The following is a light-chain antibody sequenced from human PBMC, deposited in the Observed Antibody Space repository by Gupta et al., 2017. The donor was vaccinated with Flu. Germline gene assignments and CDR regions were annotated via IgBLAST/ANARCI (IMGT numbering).Light chain of an antibody. Sequence: EIVLTQSSVTLSLSPGERDVLSCRASQSVGNYIAWYQPRPGQAPRLLMSDASKRAAGIPARFSGSGYGTDFTPSITTREQEDFAVVYGQQHSDLPTYTCGQGTKLEIK. CDR1: QSVGNY. CDR3: QQHSDLPTYT. V-gene: IGKV3-11*01. CDR2: DAS. J-gene: IGKJ2*01.